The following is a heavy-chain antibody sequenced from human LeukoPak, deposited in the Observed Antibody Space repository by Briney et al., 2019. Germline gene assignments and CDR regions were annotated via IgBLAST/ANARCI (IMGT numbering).Heavy chain of an antibody. CDR1: GFTFSTFA. CDR2: IKPDGSDK. V-gene: IGHV3-7*01. CDR3: ARDWAVTPRYFDL. Sequence: GGSLRLSCAASGFTFSTFAMIWVRQPPGKGLEWVANIKPDGSDKYYVDSVKGRFTISRDNAKNSLYLQMNSLRAEDTAVYYCARDWAVTPRYFDLWGRGTLVTVSS. D-gene: IGHD4-17*01. J-gene: IGHJ2*01.